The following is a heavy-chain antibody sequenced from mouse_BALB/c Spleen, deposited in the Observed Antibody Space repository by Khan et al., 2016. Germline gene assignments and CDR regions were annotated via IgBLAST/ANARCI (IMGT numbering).Heavy chain of an antibody. CDR2: IDPGSDNT. CDR1: GFTFTDYY. J-gene: IGHJ3*01. D-gene: IGHD2-13*01. V-gene: IGHV14-3*02. Sequence: EVQLQESGAEFVKPGASVKFSCTASGFTFTDYYIYWVKQRPEQGLEWIGRIDPGSDNTKYDPRFKGKATITADTSSNTAYLQLSSLTSEDTAIYYCTRGIYGDAFAYWGQGTLVTVSA. CDR3: TRGIYGDAFAY.